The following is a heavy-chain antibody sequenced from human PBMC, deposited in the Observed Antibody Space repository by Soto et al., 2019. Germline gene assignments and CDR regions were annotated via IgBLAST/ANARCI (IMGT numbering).Heavy chain of an antibody. CDR2: ISSSSSYI. Sequence: GGSLRLSCAASGFTFSSYSMNWVRQAPGKGLEWVSSISSSSSYIYYADSVKGRFTISRDNAKNSLYLQMNSLRAEDTAVYYCARGSTSWPFDPWGQGTLVTVSS. CDR1: GFTFSSYS. J-gene: IGHJ5*02. D-gene: IGHD2-2*01. CDR3: ARGSTSWPFDP. V-gene: IGHV3-21*01.